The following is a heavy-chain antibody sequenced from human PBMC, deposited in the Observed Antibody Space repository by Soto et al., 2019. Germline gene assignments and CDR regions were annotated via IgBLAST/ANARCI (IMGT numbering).Heavy chain of an antibody. Sequence: SQTLSLPCAISGDSVSSNSSACNLIRQSPSRGLELLGRTYYRSKWYNDYAVSVKSRITINPDTSKNQFSLQLNSVTPEDTAVYYCAREPDCSSTSCYTSYYYYGMDVWGQGTTVTVSS. CDR1: GDSVSSNSSA. V-gene: IGHV6-1*01. D-gene: IGHD2-2*02. CDR2: TYYRSKWYN. J-gene: IGHJ6*02. CDR3: AREPDCSSTSCYTSYYYYGMDV.